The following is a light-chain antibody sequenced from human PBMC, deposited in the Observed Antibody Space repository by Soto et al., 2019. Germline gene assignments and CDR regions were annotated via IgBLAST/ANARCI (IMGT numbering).Light chain of an antibody. CDR2: AAS. CDR3: QQYGVSPLT. CDR1: QSVERNC. J-gene: IGKJ3*01. V-gene: IGKV3-20*01. Sequence: RASQSVERNCISWFQQKPGPTPRLLVYAASDRATGVPDRFSGGGSGTDFSLIISRLEPDDSAVYYCQQYGVSPLTFGPGTK.